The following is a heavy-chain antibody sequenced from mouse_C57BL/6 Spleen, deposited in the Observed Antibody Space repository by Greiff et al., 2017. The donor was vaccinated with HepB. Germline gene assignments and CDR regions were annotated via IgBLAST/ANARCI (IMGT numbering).Heavy chain of an antibody. V-gene: IGHV1-42*01. Sequence: EVKLQESGPELVKPGASVKISCKASGYSFTGYYMNWVKQSPEKSLEWIGEINPSTGGTTYNQKFKAKATLTVDKSSSTAYMQLKSLTSEESAVYYCARREVIITTVASFDYWGQGTTLTVSS. CDR2: INPSTGGT. CDR1: GYSFTGYY. CDR3: ARREVIITTVASFDY. D-gene: IGHD1-1*01. J-gene: IGHJ2*01.